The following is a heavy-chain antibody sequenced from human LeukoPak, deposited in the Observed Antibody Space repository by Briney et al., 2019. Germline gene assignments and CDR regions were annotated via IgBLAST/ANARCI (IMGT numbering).Heavy chain of an antibody. CDR3: AREGSLWGDLSYNWFDP. Sequence: RPGGSLRLSCAASGFTFSSYSMNWVRQAPGKGLEWVSSISSSSSYIYYADSVKGRFTISRDNAKNSLYLQMNSLRAEDTAVYYGAREGSLWGDLSYNWFDPWAREPLVTVSS. J-gene: IGHJ5*02. CDR2: ISSSSSYI. D-gene: IGHD3-16*02. CDR1: GFTFSSYS. V-gene: IGHV3-21*01.